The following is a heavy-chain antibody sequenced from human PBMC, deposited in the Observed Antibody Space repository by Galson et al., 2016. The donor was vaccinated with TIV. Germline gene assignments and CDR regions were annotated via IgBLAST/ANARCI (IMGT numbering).Heavy chain of an antibody. CDR3: AKDQGQVGNYFGHAFDI. D-gene: IGHD1-7*01. CDR1: GLSFSGHG. Sequence: SLRLSCAASGLSFSGHGMHWVRKAPGKGLEWVAFIENDGSNKYYPDSMKGRFTVSRDDSKNTLYLHMNSLRPEDTAIYYRAKDQGQVGNYFGHAFDIWGQGTMVTVSS. CDR2: IENDGSNK. V-gene: IGHV3-30*02. J-gene: IGHJ3*02.